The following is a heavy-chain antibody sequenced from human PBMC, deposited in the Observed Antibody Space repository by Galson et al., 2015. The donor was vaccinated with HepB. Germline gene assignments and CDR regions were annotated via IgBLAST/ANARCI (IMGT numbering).Heavy chain of an antibody. CDR2: IYYSGST. J-gene: IGHJ6*02. Sequence: ETLSLTCTVSGGSISSSSYYWGWIRQPPGKGLEWIGSIYYSGSTYYNPSLKSRVTISVDTSKNQFSLKLSSVTAADTAVYYCARDPLPGTNYYYGMDVWGQGTMVTVSS. CDR1: GGSISSSSYY. CDR3: ARDPLPGTNYYYGMDV. V-gene: IGHV4-39*07. D-gene: IGHD1-7*01.